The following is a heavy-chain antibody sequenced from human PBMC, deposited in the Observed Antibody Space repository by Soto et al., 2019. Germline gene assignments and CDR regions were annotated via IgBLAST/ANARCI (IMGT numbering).Heavy chain of an antibody. CDR3: AKHRPETGSPDY. CDR1: GFIFSSYA. Sequence: GGSLRLSCAASGFIFSSYAMGWVRQAPGKGLEWVSTLSGSGGSIHYADSVKGRFTISRDNSKNTLYLQMNSLRAEDTAVYHCAKHRPETGSPDYWGQGTLVTVSS. V-gene: IGHV3-23*01. J-gene: IGHJ4*02. CDR2: LSGSGGSI.